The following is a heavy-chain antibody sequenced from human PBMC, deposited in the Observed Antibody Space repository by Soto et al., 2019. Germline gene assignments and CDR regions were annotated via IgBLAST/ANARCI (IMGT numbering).Heavy chain of an antibody. CDR1: GFTFSSYG. CDR3: AKGLAVMVSTTVDY. J-gene: IGHJ4*02. Sequence: PWGSRRLSCPASGFTFSSYGMSWARTAPGKGLEWVSDISGSGCSTYYADSVKGRFTISRDNSKNTLYLQMNSLRAEDTAVYYCAKGLAVMVSTTVDYWGQGILVTVS. CDR2: ISGSGCST. D-gene: IGHD3-22*01. V-gene: IGHV3-23*01.